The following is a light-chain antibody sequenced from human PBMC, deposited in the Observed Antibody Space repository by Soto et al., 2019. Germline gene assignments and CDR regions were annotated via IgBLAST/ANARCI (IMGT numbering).Light chain of an antibody. CDR2: IAS. CDR3: QQYGTSPWT. V-gene: IGKV3-20*01. Sequence: EIVLTPSPGTLSLFPGERATLSCRATQSVSSNYLAWYQQKPGQAPRLLIYIASSRATGIPDRFSGSGSGTDFTLTISRLEPEDFAVYYCQQYGTSPWTFGQGTKVEIK. J-gene: IGKJ1*01. CDR1: QSVSSNY.